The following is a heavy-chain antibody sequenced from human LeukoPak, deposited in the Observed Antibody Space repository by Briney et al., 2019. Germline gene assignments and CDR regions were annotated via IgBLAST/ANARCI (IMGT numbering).Heavy chain of an antibody. CDR1: GGSISSTSYY. Sequence: SETLSLTCNVSGGSISSTSYYWGWIRQPPGKGLEWIGSIYYSGTTYYSPSLKSRVTISVHTSKNQLSLKLNSVTAADTAVYYCAGSYNWSDDFDYWGPGTLVTVSS. CDR2: IYYSGTT. J-gene: IGHJ4*02. CDR3: AGSYNWSDDFDY. V-gene: IGHV4-39*07. D-gene: IGHD1-1*01.